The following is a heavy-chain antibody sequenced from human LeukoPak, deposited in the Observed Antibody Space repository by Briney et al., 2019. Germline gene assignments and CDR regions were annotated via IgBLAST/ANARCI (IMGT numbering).Heavy chain of an antibody. V-gene: IGHV3-7*01. CDR3: ARTRAAFDI. Sequence: GSLVLSCAASGFPFSSYWMSWVRQAPGKGLERVANIKQDGSEKYYVDSVKGRFTISRDNAKNSLYLQMNSLRAEDTAVYYCARTRAAFDIWGQGTMVTVSS. D-gene: IGHD6-6*01. CDR2: IKQDGSEK. J-gene: IGHJ3*02. CDR1: GFPFSSYW.